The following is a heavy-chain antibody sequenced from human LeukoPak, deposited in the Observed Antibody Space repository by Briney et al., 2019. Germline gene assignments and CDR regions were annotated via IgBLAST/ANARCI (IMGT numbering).Heavy chain of an antibody. CDR1: GGSISSSSYY. J-gene: IGHJ4*02. D-gene: IGHD3-22*01. V-gene: IGHV4-39*07. Sequence: SETLSLTCTVSGGSISSSSYYWGWIRQPPGKGLEWIGSIHYSGSTYYNPSLKSRVTISVDTSKNQFSLKLSSVTAADTAVYYCARGTDKGYYYDSSGYYSPPDYWGQGTPVTVSS. CDR2: IHYSGST. CDR3: ARGTDKGYYYDSSGYYSPPDY.